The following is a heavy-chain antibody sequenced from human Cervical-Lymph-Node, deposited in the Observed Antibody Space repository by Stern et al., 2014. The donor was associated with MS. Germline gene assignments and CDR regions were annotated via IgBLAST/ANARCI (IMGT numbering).Heavy chain of an antibody. CDR3: ARQPDYSDFLDF. Sequence: QVQLMQSGAEVKKPGASMTISCKTSGYNFIDHAIHWVRQAPGQRLEWMGWINGGPGTTKYTQKFQVRFSFTRDKAASAAYMDLSSLSPDDTAVYYCARQPDYSDFLDFWGQGTLVTVSS. D-gene: IGHD4-11*01. CDR1: GYNFIDHA. CDR2: INGGPGTT. V-gene: IGHV1-3*01. J-gene: IGHJ4*02.